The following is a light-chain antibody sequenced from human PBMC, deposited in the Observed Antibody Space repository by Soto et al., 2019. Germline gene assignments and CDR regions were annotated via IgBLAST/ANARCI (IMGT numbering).Light chain of an antibody. V-gene: IGLV2-23*01. CDR3: CSYAGSSTHVV. J-gene: IGLJ2*01. CDR1: SSDVGSYNL. CDR2: EGS. Sequence: QSVLTQPASVSGSPGQSITISCTGTSSDVGSYNLVSWYQQHPGKAPKLIIYEGSKRPSGVSNRFSGSKSGNTASLTISGLQAEDEADYYCCSYAGSSTHVVFGGGTKVTVL.